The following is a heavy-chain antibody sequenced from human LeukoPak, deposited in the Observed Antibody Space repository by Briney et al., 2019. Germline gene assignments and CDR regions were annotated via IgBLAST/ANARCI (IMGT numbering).Heavy chain of an antibody. CDR3: ARHPYGGNSDFDY. Sequence: SETLPLTCTVSGGSISSYYWSWIRQPPGKGLEWIGYIYYSGSTKYNPSLKSRVTISVDTSQNQFSLRLSSVTAADTAVYYCARHPYGGNSDFDYWGQGTLVTVSS. CDR2: IYYSGST. J-gene: IGHJ4*02. D-gene: IGHD4-23*01. V-gene: IGHV4-59*08. CDR1: GGSISSYY.